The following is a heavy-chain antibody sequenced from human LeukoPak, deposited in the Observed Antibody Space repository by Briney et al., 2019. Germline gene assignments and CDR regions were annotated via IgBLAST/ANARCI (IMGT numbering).Heavy chain of an antibody. J-gene: IGHJ4*02. Sequence: PGGSLRLSCAASVFAFSAYWMHWVRQGPGKGLVWVSRITFDGRSTNYADSVKGRFTISRDNAKNTLSLQMNSLRAEDTAIYYFARAASNWAIDYWGQGNLVTVSS. CDR3: ARAASNWAIDY. V-gene: IGHV3-74*01. CDR2: ITFDGRST. D-gene: IGHD2/OR15-2a*01. CDR1: VFAFSAYW.